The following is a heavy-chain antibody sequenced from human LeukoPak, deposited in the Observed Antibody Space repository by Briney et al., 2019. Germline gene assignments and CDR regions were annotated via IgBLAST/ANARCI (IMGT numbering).Heavy chain of an antibody. Sequence: PGGSLRLSCAASGFTVSSNYMSWVRQAPGKGLEWVSLPSSGGSTYYADSVKGRFTISRDNSKNTLYLQMNSLRAEDTAVYYCTRVLRSANWFDPWGQGTLVTVSS. CDR1: GFTVSSNY. CDR2: PSSGGST. J-gene: IGHJ5*02. D-gene: IGHD3-10*01. CDR3: TRVLRSANWFDP. V-gene: IGHV3-66*01.